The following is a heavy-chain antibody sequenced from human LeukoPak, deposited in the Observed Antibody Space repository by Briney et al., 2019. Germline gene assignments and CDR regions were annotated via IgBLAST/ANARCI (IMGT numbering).Heavy chain of an antibody. D-gene: IGHD6-19*01. V-gene: IGHV3-48*03. Sequence: GGSPRLSCAASGFTFSSYEMNWVRQAPGKGLEWVSYISSSGSTIYYADSMKGRFTISRDNAKNSLYLQMNSLRAEDTAVYYCARDWIAVADTNYYYYGMDVWGQGTTVTVSS. CDR1: GFTFSSYE. CDR3: ARDWIAVADTNYYYYGMDV. CDR2: ISSSGSTI. J-gene: IGHJ6*02.